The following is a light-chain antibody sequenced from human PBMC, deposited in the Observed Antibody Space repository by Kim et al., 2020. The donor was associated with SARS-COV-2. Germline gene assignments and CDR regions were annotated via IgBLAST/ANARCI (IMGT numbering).Light chain of an antibody. Sequence: QSVLTQPASMSGSLGQSITISCTGTTENVGSYTLVSWYQHRPGQAPKLLIYEVNKRPSGISNRFSGSKSDNTASLTISGLQGDDEGDYYCSSYASSSPWVVFGGGTQLTVL. CDR1: TENVGSYTL. J-gene: IGLJ2*01. CDR3: SSYASSSPWVV. V-gene: IGLV2-23*02. CDR2: EVN.